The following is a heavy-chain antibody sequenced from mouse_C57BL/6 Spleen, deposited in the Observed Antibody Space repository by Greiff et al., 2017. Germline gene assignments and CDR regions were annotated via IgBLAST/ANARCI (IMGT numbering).Heavy chain of an antibody. J-gene: IGHJ3*01. CDR1: GYTFTSYT. D-gene: IGHD1-1*01. CDR2: ISPSSGYT. Sequence: QVQLQQSGAELARPGASVKMSCKASGYTFTSYTMHWVKQRPGQGLEWIGYISPSSGYTKYNQKFKDKATLTADKSSSTAYMQLSSLTSEDSAVYYCARIATTVVATPAWFAYWGQGTLVTVSA. V-gene: IGHV1-4*01. CDR3: ARIATTVVATPAWFAY.